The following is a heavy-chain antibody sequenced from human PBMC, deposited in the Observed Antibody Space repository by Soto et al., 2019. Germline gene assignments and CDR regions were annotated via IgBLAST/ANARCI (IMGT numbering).Heavy chain of an antibody. CDR3: ARERLTGTTYYFDS. V-gene: IGHV4-30-2*01. D-gene: IGHD1-20*01. J-gene: IGHJ4*01. CDR1: GGSISSGGYS. Sequence: SETLSLTCAVSGGSISSGGYSWSWIRQPPGKGLEWIGYIYHSGSTYYNPSLKSRVTISVDRSKNQFSLKLSSVTAADTAVYYCARERLTGTTYYFDSWGHGILVTVSS. CDR2: IYHSGST.